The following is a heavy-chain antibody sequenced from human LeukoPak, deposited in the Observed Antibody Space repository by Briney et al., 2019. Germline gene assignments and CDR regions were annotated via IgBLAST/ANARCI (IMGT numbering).Heavy chain of an antibody. CDR1: GYTFTGYY. Sequence: ASVKVSCKASGYTFTGYYMHWVRQAPGQGREWMGWINPNSGGTNYAQKFQGRVTMTRDTSISTAYMELSRLRSDDTAVYYCARGPRIVGATTYLDYWGQGTLVTVSS. CDR3: ARGPRIVGATTYLDY. J-gene: IGHJ4*02. D-gene: IGHD1-26*01. CDR2: INPNSGGT. V-gene: IGHV1-2*02.